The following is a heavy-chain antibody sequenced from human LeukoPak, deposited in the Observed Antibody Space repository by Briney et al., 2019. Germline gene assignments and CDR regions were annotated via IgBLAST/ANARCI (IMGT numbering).Heavy chain of an antibody. V-gene: IGHV1-2*02. CDR2: INPNSGGT. D-gene: IGHD6-19*01. J-gene: IGHJ4*02. CDR1: GYTFTGYY. Sequence: ASVKVSCKASGYTFTGYYMHWVRQAPGQGLGWMGWINPNSGGTNYAQKFQGRVTMTRDTSISTAYMELSRLRSDDTAVYYCARARAVAGTYVYWGQGTLVTVSS. CDR3: ARARAVAGTYVY.